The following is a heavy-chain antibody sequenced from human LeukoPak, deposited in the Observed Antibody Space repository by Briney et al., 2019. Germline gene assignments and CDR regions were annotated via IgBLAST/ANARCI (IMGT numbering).Heavy chain of an antibody. V-gene: IGHV1-69*13. J-gene: IGHJ4*02. D-gene: IGHD1-26*01. Sequence: SVTVSCKASGGTFSSYAISWVRQAPGQGLEWMGGIIPIFGTANYAQKFQGRVTITADESTSTAYMELSSLRSEDTAVYYCALAYYPSYYFDYWGQGTLVTVSS. CDR1: GGTFSSYA. CDR2: IIPIFGTA. CDR3: ALAYYPSYYFDY.